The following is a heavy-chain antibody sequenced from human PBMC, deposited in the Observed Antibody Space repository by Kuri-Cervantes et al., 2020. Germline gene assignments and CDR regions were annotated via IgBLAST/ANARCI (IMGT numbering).Heavy chain of an antibody. J-gene: IGHJ6*03. CDR2: IGTAGDT. CDR3: ARAVWVRGVIMRYYYMDV. CDR1: GFTFSSYD. D-gene: IGHD3-10*01. V-gene: IGHV3-13*01. Sequence: LSLTCAASGFTFSSYDMHWVRQATGKGLEWVSAIGTAGDTYYPGSVKGRFTISRENAKNSLYLQMNSLRAGDTAVYYCARAVWVRGVIMRYYYMDVWGKGTTVTVSS.